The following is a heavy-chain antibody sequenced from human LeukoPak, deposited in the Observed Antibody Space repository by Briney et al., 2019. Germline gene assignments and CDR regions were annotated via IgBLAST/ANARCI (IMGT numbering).Heavy chain of an antibody. D-gene: IGHD3-22*01. CDR2: IRSKPYGGTP. CDR3: TRDQYYDRSVWFDS. J-gene: IGHJ5*01. Sequence: GRSLRLSCTTSGFTFADYALNWVRQAPGKGLEWVGFIRSKPYGGTPEYAASVKFRVSISRDDSKSIAYLQMDSLKTEDTAVYYCTRDQYYDRSVWFDSWGQGTLVTVSS. CDR1: GFTFADYA. V-gene: IGHV3-49*04.